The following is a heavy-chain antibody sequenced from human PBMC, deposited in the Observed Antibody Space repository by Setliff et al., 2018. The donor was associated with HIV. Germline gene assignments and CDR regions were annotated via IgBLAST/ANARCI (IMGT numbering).Heavy chain of an antibody. D-gene: IGHD6-13*01. V-gene: IGHV4-59*11. J-gene: IGHJ6*03. CDR2: IYYSGST. CDR1: GGSISSHY. CDR3: ARGFGSSWGGNYYYYYMDV. Sequence: SETLSLTCTVSGGSISSHYWSWIWQPPGKGLEWIGYIYYSGSTNYNPSLKSRVTISVDTSKNQFSLKLSSVTAADTAVYYCARGFGSSWGGNYYYYYMDVWGKGTTVTVSS.